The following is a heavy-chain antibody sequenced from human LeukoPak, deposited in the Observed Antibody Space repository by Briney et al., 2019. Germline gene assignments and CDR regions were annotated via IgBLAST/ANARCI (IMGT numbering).Heavy chain of an antibody. J-gene: IGHJ4*02. D-gene: IGHD5-12*01. Sequence: GEPLKISCKGSGYSFISYWIAWVRQMPGKGLEWLGIIYPGDSDTRYSPSFQGQVTISADKSINTAYLQWSSLKVSDTAIYYCARGRGYSYNYYYFDYWGRGALVTVSS. CDR2: IYPGDSDT. V-gene: IGHV5-51*01. CDR1: GYSFISYW. CDR3: ARGRGYSYNYYYFDY.